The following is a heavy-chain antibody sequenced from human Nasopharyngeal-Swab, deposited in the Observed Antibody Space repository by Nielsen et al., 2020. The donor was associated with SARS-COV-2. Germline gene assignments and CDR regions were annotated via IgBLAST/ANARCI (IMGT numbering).Heavy chain of an antibody. J-gene: IGHJ4*02. CDR1: GGSISSGGYY. D-gene: IGHD3-10*01. Sequence: SETLSLTCTVSGGSISSGGYYWSWIRQHPGRGLEWIGYIYYSGSTYYNPSLKSRVTISVDTSKNQFSLKLSSVTAADTAVYYCASAKGGWFGEFYFDYWGQGTLVTVSS. CDR2: IYYSGST. CDR3: ASAKGGWFGEFYFDY. V-gene: IGHV4-31*03.